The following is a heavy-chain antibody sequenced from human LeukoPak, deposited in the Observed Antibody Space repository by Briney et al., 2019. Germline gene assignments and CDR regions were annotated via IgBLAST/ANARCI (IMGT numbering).Heavy chain of an antibody. J-gene: IGHJ4*02. CDR1: GFTFSTYG. CDR3: AKDLPEWKSSIYYFDY. CDR2: ISGSGGST. D-gene: IGHD3-3*01. Sequence: GGSLRLSCAASGFTFSTYGMSWVRQAPGKGLEWVSTISGSGGSTYYADSVKGRFTISRDNSKNTLYLQMNSLRAEDTAVYYCAKDLPEWKSSIYYFDYWGQGTLVTVSS. V-gene: IGHV3-23*01.